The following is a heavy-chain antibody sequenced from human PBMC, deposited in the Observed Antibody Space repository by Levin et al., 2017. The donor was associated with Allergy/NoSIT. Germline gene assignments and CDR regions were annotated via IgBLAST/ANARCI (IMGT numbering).Heavy chain of an antibody. D-gene: IGHD7-27*01. CDR1: GGTFNKYP. Sequence: PRPQVKVSCKASGGTFNKYPINWVRQAPGQGLEWLGGVIPMYATTNYAQNFQGRVTISADESTTTAYMELSSLTSDDTAVYFCARAVGILGTGEAFDYWGQGTLVTVSS. CDR2: VIPMYATT. J-gene: IGHJ4*02. V-gene: IGHV1-69*01. CDR3: ARAVGILGTGEAFDY.